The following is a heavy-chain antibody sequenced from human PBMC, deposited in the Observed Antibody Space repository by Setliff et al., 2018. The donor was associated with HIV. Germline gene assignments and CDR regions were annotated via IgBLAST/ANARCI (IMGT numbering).Heavy chain of an antibody. J-gene: IGHJ4*02. CDR3: ARDLAAAGTLGY. CDR1: GYTFTSYG. CDR2: ISAYNGNT. V-gene: IGHV1-18*01. D-gene: IGHD6-13*01. Sequence: RASVKVSCKASGYTFTSYGISWVRQAPGQGLEWMGWISAYNGNTNYAQKLQGRVTMATDTSTSTAYMELRSLRSDDTAVYYCARDLAAAGTLGYWGQGTLVTVSS.